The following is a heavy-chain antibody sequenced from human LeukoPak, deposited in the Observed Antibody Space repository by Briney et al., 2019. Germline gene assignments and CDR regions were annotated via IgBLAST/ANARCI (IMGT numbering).Heavy chain of an antibody. CDR2: IYYSGST. CDR3: ARVETYSSSWYNRAGALFDY. D-gene: IGHD6-13*01. CDR1: GGSISSSSYY. J-gene: IGHJ4*02. Sequence: SETLSLTCTVSGGSISSSSYYWGWIRQPPGKGLEWIGSIYYSGSTYYNPSLKSRVTISVDTSKNQFSLKLSSVTAADTAVYYCARVETYSSSWYNRAGALFDYWAREPWSPSPQ. V-gene: IGHV4-39*07.